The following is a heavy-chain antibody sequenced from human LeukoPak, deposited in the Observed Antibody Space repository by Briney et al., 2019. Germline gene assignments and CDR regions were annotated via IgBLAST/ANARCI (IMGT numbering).Heavy chain of an antibody. CDR3: ARDNSGSYSFVDY. CDR2: IWNDGNDK. V-gene: IGHV3-33*01. J-gene: IGHJ4*02. D-gene: IGHD3-10*01. Sequence: GGSLRLSCEASGFTFSSYGMHWVRQAPGKGLERVAEIWNDGNDKYYADSVKGRFIISRDNSKNTLYLQMNSLRAEDTAVYYCARDNSGSYSFVDYWGQGTLVTVSS. CDR1: GFTFSSYG.